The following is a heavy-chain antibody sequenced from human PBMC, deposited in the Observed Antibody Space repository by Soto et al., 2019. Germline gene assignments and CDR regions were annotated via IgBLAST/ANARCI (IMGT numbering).Heavy chain of an antibody. J-gene: IGHJ6*02. CDR3: AKDYGDWTGLYYYGMDV. CDR1: GFTFSAYG. D-gene: IGHD4-17*01. Sequence: QVQLVESGGGVVQPGRSLRLSCAASGFTFSAYGMHWVRQAPGKGLEWVAVISKDGSTTYDVDSVKGRFTIPRDSSKNTLYLQMNSLRAEDTAVYYCAKDYGDWTGLYYYGMDVWGQGTTVTVSS. CDR2: ISKDGSTT. V-gene: IGHV3-30*18.